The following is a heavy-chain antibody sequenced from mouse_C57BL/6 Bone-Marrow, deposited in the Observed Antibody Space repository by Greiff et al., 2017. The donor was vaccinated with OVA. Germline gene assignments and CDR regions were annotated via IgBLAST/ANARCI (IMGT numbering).Heavy chain of an antibody. CDR3: TADGSSPGY. J-gene: IGHJ2*01. CDR1: GYTFTSYW. CDR2: IYPGNGDT. D-gene: IGHD1-1*01. Sequence: EVQLQESGTVLARPGASVKMSCKTSGYTFTSYWMHWVKQRPGQGLEWIGAIYPGNGDTSYNEKFKGKAKLTADTSASTAYMELSSLTNEDSAVSYCTADGSSPGYWGQGATLTVAS. V-gene: IGHV1-5*01.